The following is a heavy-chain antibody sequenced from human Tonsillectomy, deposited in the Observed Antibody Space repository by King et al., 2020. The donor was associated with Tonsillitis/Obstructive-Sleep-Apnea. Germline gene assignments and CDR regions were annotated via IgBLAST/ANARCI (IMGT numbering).Heavy chain of an antibody. J-gene: IGHJ4*02. V-gene: IGHV3-30*04. Sequence: VQLVESGGGVVQPGRSLRLSRAASGFTFSSYAMHWVRQAPGKGLEWVAVISYDGSNKYYADSVKGRFTISRDNSKNTLFLQMNSLRGEDTAVYYCARDGDYSSNYNIDYWGQGTLVTVSS. CDR2: ISYDGSNK. CDR1: GFTFSSYA. D-gene: IGHD4-11*01. CDR3: ARDGDYSSNYNIDY.